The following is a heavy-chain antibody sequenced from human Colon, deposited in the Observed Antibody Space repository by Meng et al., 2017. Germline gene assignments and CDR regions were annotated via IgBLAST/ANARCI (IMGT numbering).Heavy chain of an antibody. D-gene: IGHD2-15*01. Sequence: WGACLFNPSESRSLTRAVYGGSFRGYYWNWIRQSPGKGLEWIGQIHPSGRTIYIPSLKSRVTTSIDTSKNQFSLNLTSASAADTAVYYCARGVARGLGIHFDYWGQGTLVTVSS. CDR3: ARGVARGLGIHFDY. CDR2: IHPSGRT. J-gene: IGHJ4*02. CDR1: GGSFRGYY. V-gene: IGHV4-34*01.